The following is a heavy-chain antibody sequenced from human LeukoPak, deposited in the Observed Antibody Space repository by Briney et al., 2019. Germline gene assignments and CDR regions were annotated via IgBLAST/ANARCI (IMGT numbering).Heavy chain of an antibody. Sequence: QAGGSLRLSCAASGFTFSSYCMRWVRQAPGKGLEWVSFIRYDGSKKYYAEAVKDRFTIYRDNSKNTLYLQMNSLRAEDTAVYYCAKIPSAVPGRGFDYWGQGTLVTVSS. J-gene: IGHJ4*02. V-gene: IGHV3-30*02. D-gene: IGHD6-19*01. CDR1: GFTFSSYC. CDR2: IRYDGSKK. CDR3: AKIPSAVPGRGFDY.